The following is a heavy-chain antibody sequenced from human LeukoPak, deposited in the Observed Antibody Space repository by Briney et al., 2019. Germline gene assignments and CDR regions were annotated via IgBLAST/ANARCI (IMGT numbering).Heavy chain of an antibody. CDR2: VNHRGDT. CDR1: GGSFTGYY. V-gene: IGHV4-34*01. D-gene: IGHD3-22*01. CDR3: ARSPPEGHNNGYYYVSLYYFDC. Sequence: SETLSLTCAVYGGSFTGYYWSWIRQSPGKGLQWIAEVNHRGDTNYNPSVKGRVTISVDTSKNQFSLKVTSLTAADTAVFYCARSPPEGHNNGYYYVSLYYFDCWGQGTLVTVSS. J-gene: IGHJ4*02.